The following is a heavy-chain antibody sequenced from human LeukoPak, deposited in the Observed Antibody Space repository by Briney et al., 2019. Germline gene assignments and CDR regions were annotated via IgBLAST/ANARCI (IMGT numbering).Heavy chain of an antibody. Sequence: PSETLSLTCTVSGGSVSSYYWSWIRQPPGKGLEWIAYIDYTGITKYNPSLRSRVTISVDTSTKQFSLKLSSVTAADTAVYYCARDVSYDGSGHYHGASDIWGQGTIVTVSS. CDR2: IDYTGIT. V-gene: IGHV4-59*02. D-gene: IGHD3-22*01. CDR1: GGSVSSYY. J-gene: IGHJ3*02. CDR3: ARDVSYDGSGHYHGASDI.